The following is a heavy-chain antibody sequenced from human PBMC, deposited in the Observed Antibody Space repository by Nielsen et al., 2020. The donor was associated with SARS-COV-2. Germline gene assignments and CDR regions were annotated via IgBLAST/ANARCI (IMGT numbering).Heavy chain of an antibody. V-gene: IGHV4-31*03. J-gene: IGHJ6*02. D-gene: IGHD3-3*01. CDR1: GGSISSGGYY. Sequence: SETLSLTCTVSGGSISSGGYYWSWIRQHPGKGLEWIGYIYYSGSTYYNPSLKSRVTISVDTSKNQFSLKLSSVTAADTAVYYCARDRSYYDFWSGNYYYYYGMDVWGQGTTVTVSS. CDR3: ARDRSYYDFWSGNYYYYYGMDV. CDR2: IYYSGST.